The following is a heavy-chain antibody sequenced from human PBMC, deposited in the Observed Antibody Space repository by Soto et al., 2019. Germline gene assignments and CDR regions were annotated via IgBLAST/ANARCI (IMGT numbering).Heavy chain of an antibody. J-gene: IGHJ4*02. CDR1: GYTFTRYS. CDR3: ARDHAGSGWFRFDY. D-gene: IGHD6-19*01. CDR2: ISAYNGDT. Sequence: QVQLVQSGAEVKKPGASVKVSCKTSGYTFTRYSISWVRQAPGQGLEWMGWISAYNGDTNYAQNLQGRVTMTTDASTSTDYMELRSLRSDDTAMYYCARDHAGSGWFRFDYWGQGTLVTVSS. V-gene: IGHV1-18*01.